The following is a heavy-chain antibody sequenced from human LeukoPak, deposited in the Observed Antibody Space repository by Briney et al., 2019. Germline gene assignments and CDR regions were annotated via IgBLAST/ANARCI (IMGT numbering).Heavy chain of an antibody. CDR1: GFTFRSYA. V-gene: IGHV3-23*01. CDR3: AKDRIAVTDDLDS. CDR2: TSGRGDST. Sequence: GGSLTLSCVASGFTFRSYAMSWVRQAPGKGLEWVSATSGRGDSTHYADSVKGRFTISGDNSRNTLYLQMSSLTAEDTAVYYCAKDRIAVTDDLDSWGQGTLVTVSS. J-gene: IGHJ4*02. D-gene: IGHD6-19*01.